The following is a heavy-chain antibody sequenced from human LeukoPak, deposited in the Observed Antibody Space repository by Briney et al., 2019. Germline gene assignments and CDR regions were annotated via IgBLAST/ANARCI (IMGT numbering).Heavy chain of an antibody. V-gene: IGHV3-23*01. J-gene: IGHJ4*02. Sequence: GGSLRLSCAASGFTFSSSAMSWVRQSPGKGLEWVSSLSGDGNYPYHADSVKGRFTISRDNSKNTLYLQVNSLRAEDTATYYCAKAQDAFDFDSWGQGTLVVVSS. CDR1: GFTFSSSA. D-gene: IGHD2-2*01. CDR3: AKAQDAFDFDS. CDR2: LSGDGNYP.